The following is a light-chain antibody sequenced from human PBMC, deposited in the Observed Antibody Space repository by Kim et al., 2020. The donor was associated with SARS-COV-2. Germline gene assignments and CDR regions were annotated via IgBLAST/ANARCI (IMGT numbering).Light chain of an antibody. Sequence: DIQMTQSPSTLSASVGDRVTITCRASQSISSWLAWYQQKPGKAPKLLIYDASSLESGVPSRFSVSGSGTEFTLTISSLQPDDFATYYCQQYNSYPYTFGQGTTLRIK. CDR2: DAS. J-gene: IGKJ2*01. CDR1: QSISSW. CDR3: QQYNSYPYT. V-gene: IGKV1-5*01.